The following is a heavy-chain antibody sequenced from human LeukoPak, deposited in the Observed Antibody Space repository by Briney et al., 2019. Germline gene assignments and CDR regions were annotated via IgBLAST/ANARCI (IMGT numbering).Heavy chain of an antibody. Sequence: SQTLSLTCTVSGGSISSGGYYWSWIRQHPGKGLEWIGYIYYSGSTYYNPSLKSRVTISVDTSKNQSSLKLSSVTAADTAVYYCVRGPVEERYYYYYYGMDVWGQGTTVTVSS. J-gene: IGHJ6*02. V-gene: IGHV4-31*03. D-gene: IGHD5-24*01. CDR1: GGSISSGGYY. CDR3: VRGPVEERYYYYYYGMDV. CDR2: IYYSGST.